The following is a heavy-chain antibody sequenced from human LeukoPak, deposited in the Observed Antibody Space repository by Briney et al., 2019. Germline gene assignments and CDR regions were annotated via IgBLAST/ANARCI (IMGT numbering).Heavy chain of an antibody. CDR3: GPREDSSTNAYDY. CDR1: GLTFSSYA. D-gene: IGHD2-2*01. J-gene: IGHJ4*02. V-gene: IGHV3-23*01. Sequence: GGSLRLSCAASGLTFSSYAMSWVRQAPAKGLEWVSAITDSGGSTFYADSVKGRFTISRDNSKNTLYLQMSSLRAEDTAVYYCGPREDSSTNAYDYWGQGTLVTVSS. CDR2: ITDSGGST.